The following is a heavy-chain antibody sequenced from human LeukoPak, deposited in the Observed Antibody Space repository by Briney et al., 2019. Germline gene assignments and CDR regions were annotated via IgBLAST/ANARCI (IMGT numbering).Heavy chain of an antibody. Sequence: GASVKASCKVSGYTLTELSMHWVRQAPGKGLEWMGGFDPEDGETIYAQKFQGRVTMTEDTSTDTAYMELSSLRSEDTAVYYCATDLPKYSSGPAGDWGQGTLVTVSS. CDR2: FDPEDGET. D-gene: IGHD6-19*01. J-gene: IGHJ4*02. CDR3: ATDLPKYSSGPAGD. CDR1: GYTLTELS. V-gene: IGHV1-24*01.